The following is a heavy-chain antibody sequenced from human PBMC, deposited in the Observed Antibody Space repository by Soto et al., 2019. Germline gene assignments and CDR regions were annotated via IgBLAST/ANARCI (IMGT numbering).Heavy chain of an antibody. CDR3: ARRLVMGGELYYYYYYYMDV. CDR2: IYHSGST. D-gene: IGHD1-7*01. Sequence: QVQLQESGPGLVKPSGTLSLTCAVSSGSISSSNWWSWVRQPPGKGLEWIGEIYHSGSTNYNPSLKSRVTISVDKSKNQFSLKLSSVTAADTAVYYCARRLVMGGELYYYYYYYMDVWGKGTTVTVSS. J-gene: IGHJ6*03. V-gene: IGHV4-4*02. CDR1: SGSISSSNW.